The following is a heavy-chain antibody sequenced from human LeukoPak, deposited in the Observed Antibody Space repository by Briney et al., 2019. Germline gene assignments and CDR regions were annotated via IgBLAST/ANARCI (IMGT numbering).Heavy chain of an antibody. D-gene: IGHD3-9*01. CDR1: GFTFSSYA. Sequence: HPGGSLRLSCAASGFTFSSYAMSWVRQAPGKGLEWVSAISGSGGSTYYADPVKGRFTISRDNSKNTLYLQMNSLRAEDTAVYYCAKVSSYDILTGYSDYFDYWGQGTLVTVSS. V-gene: IGHV3-23*01. CDR3: AKVSSYDILTGYSDYFDY. CDR2: ISGSGGST. J-gene: IGHJ4*02.